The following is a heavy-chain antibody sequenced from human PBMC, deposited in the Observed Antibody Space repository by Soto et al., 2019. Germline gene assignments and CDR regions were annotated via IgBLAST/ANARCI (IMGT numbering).Heavy chain of an antibody. CDR3: ARDFLDSSSWYGHPSYYFDY. D-gene: IGHD6-13*01. CDR1: GGSISSSSYY. V-gene: IGHV4-39*02. CDR2: IYYSGST. Sequence: SETLSLTCTVSGGSISSSSYYWGWIRQPPGKGLEWIGSIYYSGSTYYNPSLKSRVTISVDTSKNQFSLKLSSVTAADTAVYYCARDFLDSSSWYGHPSYYFDYWGQGTLVTVSS. J-gene: IGHJ4*02.